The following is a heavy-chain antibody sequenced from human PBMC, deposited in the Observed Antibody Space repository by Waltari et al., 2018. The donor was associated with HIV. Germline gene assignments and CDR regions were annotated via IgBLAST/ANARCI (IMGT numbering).Heavy chain of an antibody. J-gene: IGHJ5*02. CDR1: GFTFSDYY. Sequence: QVQLVESGGGLVKPGGSLRLSCEASGFTFSDYYMSCIRPAPGRRLEWVSYISSSGSTIYYADSVKGRFTISSDNAKNSLYLQMNSLRAEDTAVYYCARDFAVVVPAAQQPGFDPWGQGTLVTVSS. V-gene: IGHV3-11*01. CDR2: ISSSGSTI. CDR3: ARDFAVVVPAAQQPGFDP. D-gene: IGHD2-2*01.